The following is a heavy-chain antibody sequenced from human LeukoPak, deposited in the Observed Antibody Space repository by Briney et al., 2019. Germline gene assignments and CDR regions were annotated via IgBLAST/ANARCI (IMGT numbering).Heavy chain of an antibody. J-gene: IGHJ4*02. D-gene: IGHD6-19*01. CDR1: GGSFSGDY. V-gene: IGHV4-34*01. CDR3: ARVPEGAVAGFFDY. Sequence: SETLSLTCAVYGGSFSGDYWSWIRQPPGKGLAWIGEINHSGGTSYNPSLKSRVTISVDTSKNQFSLKLSSVTAADTAVYYCARVPEGAVAGFFDYWGQGTLVTVSS. CDR2: INHSGGT.